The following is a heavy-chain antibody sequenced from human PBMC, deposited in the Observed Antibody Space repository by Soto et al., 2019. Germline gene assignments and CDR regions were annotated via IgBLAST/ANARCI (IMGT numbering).Heavy chain of an antibody. D-gene: IGHD1-26*01. Sequence: QVQLVQSGVEVKKPGASVKVSCKASGYTFTTYGISWVRQAPGQGLEWVGWVSPYDGDTNYADALQGRVTMTTDTSTTTAYMELRSLRSDDTAMYYCARDHGGSYQADSFDPWGQGTLVIVSS. CDR3: ARDHGGSYQADSFDP. V-gene: IGHV1-18*01. J-gene: IGHJ5*02. CDR1: GYTFTTYG. CDR2: VSPYDGDT.